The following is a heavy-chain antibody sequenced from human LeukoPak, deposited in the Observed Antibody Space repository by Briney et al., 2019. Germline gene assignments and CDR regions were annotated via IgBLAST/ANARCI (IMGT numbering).Heavy chain of an antibody. V-gene: IGHV3-23*01. J-gene: IGHJ4*02. Sequence: GGSLRLSCGASGFTFSSYGMSRVRQAPGKGLEWVSAISGSGSSTYYADSVKGRFTISRDNSKNTLYLQMNSLKTEDTAVYYCTTEGSSWYDYWGQGTLVTVSS. CDR3: TTEGSSWYDY. CDR2: ISGSGSST. CDR1: GFTFSSYG. D-gene: IGHD6-13*01.